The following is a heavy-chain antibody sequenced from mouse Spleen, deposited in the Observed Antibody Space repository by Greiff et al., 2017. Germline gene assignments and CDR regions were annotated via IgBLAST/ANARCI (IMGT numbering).Heavy chain of an antibody. Sequence: EVNLVESGGGLVQPGGSMKLSCVASGFTFSNYWMNWVRQSPEKGLEWVAQIRLKSDNYATHYAESVKGRFTISRDDSKSSVYLQMNNLRAEDTGIYYCTAKLLAMDYWGQGTSVTVSS. J-gene: IGHJ4*01. CDR3: TAKLLAMDY. D-gene: IGHD4-1*01. CDR1: GFTFSNYW. V-gene: IGHV6-3*01. CDR2: IRLKSDNYAT.